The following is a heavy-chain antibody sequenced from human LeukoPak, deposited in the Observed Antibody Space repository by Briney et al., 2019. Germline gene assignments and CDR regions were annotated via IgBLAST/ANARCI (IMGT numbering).Heavy chain of an antibody. CDR3: AKDHDKYSYDYYFDY. CDR2: INPSGGST. J-gene: IGHJ4*02. Sequence: ASVKVSCKASGYTFTSYYMHWVRQAPGQGLEWMGIINPSGGSTSYAQKFQGRVTMTRDTSTSTVYMELSSLRPEDTAVYYCAKDHDKYSYDYYFDYWGQGTLVTISS. CDR1: GYTFTSYY. D-gene: IGHD5-18*01. V-gene: IGHV1-46*01.